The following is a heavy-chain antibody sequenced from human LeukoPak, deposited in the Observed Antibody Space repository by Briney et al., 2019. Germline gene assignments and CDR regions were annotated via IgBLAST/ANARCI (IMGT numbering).Heavy chain of an antibody. Sequence: PGGALRLSCAASGCTFDEYTMHWVRQAPGKGREWVSLISWDGGSTYYADSVKGRFTISRDNSKNSLYLQMNSLRTEDTALYYCAASVAGTSGVYYWGQGTLVTVSS. CDR3: AASVAGTSGVYY. CDR1: GCTFDEYT. D-gene: IGHD6-19*01. V-gene: IGHV3-43*01. J-gene: IGHJ4*02. CDR2: ISWDGGST.